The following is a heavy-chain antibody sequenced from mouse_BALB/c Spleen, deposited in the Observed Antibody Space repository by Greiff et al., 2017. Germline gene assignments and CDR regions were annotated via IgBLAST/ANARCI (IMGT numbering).Heavy chain of an antibody. CDR2: ISSGGSYT. V-gene: IGHV5-9-4*01. CDR1: GFTFSSYA. Sequence: EVKLVESGGGLVKPGGSLKLSCAASGFTFSSYAMSWVRQSPEKRLEWVAEISSGGSYTYYPDTVTGRFTISRDNAKNTLYLEMSSLRSEDTAMYYCARDFGGSWFAYWGQGTLVTVSA. D-gene: IGHD3-1*01. J-gene: IGHJ3*01. CDR3: ARDFGGSWFAY.